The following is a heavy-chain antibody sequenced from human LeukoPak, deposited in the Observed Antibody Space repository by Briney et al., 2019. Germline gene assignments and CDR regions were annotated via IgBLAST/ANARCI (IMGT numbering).Heavy chain of an antibody. CDR1: GGSISSYY. V-gene: IGHV4-59*01. D-gene: IGHD5-18*01. CDR2: IYYSGST. J-gene: IGHJ4*02. CDR3: ARDVDTAKGDYFDY. Sequence: SETLSLTCTVSGGSISSYYWSWIRQPPGKGLEWIGYIYYSGSTNYNPSLKSRVTISVDTSKNQFSLKLSSVTAADTAVYYCARDVDTAKGDYFDYWGQGTLVTVSS.